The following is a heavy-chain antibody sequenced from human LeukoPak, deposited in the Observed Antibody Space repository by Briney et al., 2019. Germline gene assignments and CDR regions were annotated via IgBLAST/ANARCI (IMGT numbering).Heavy chain of an antibody. Sequence: SQTLSLTCAISGDSVSSNSAAWNWIRQSPSRGLEWLGRTYYRSKWYNDYVVSVKSRITINPDTSKNQFSLQLNSVTPEDTAVYYCARAHGYDFWSGYYIMENWFDPWGQGTLVTVSS. CDR3: ARAHGYDFWSGYYIMENWFDP. CDR1: GDSVSSNSAA. CDR2: TYYRSKWYN. V-gene: IGHV6-1*01. J-gene: IGHJ5*02. D-gene: IGHD3-3*01.